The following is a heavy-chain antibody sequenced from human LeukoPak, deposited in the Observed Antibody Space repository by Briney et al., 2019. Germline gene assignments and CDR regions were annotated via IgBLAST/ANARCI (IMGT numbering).Heavy chain of an antibody. Sequence: GGSLRLSCAASGSTFSSYDMHWVRQATGKGLEWVSAIGIGGDTYYPGSVKGRFTISRENAKNSLYLQMNSLRAGGTAVYYCARGGIPVTGIDEVDYWGQGTLVTVSS. CDR2: IGIGGDT. V-gene: IGHV3-13*01. J-gene: IGHJ4*02. CDR1: GSTFSSYD. CDR3: ARGGIPVTGIDEVDY. D-gene: IGHD1-26*01.